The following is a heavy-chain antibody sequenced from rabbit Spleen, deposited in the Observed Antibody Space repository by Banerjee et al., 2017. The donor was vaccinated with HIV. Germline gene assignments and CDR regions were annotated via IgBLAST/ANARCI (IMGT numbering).Heavy chain of an antibody. CDR1: GFDLSSYYY. CDR3: ARDTGTSFSTYGMDL. D-gene: IGHD8-1*01. Sequence: QSLEESGGDLVKPGASLTLTCTASGFDLSSYYYICWVRQAPGKGLEWIACIYTGSGSTYYASWAKGRFTISKTSSTTVTLQMTSLTVADTATYFCARDTGTSFSTYGMDLWGPGTLVTVS. V-gene: IGHV1S40*01. CDR2: IYTGSGST. J-gene: IGHJ6*01.